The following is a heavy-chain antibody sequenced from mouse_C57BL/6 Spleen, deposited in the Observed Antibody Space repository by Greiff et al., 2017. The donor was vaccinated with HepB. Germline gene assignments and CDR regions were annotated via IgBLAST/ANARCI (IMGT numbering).Heavy chain of an antibody. CDR3: ARKGGLTGEFAY. CDR2: IYPGSGST. J-gene: IGHJ3*01. D-gene: IGHD4-1*01. CDR1: GYTFTSYW. Sequence: VQLQQPGAELVKPGASVKMSCKASGYTFTSYWITWVKQRPGQGLEWIGDIYPGSGSTNHNEKFKSKATLTVDTSSSTAYMQLSSLTSEDSAVYYCARKGGLTGEFAYWGQGTLVTVSA. V-gene: IGHV1-55*01.